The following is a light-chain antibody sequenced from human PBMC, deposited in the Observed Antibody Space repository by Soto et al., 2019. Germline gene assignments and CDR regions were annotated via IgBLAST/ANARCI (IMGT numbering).Light chain of an antibody. V-gene: IGKV3-20*01. CDR2: DAS. J-gene: IGKJ1*01. CDR3: QHYNSYGT. CDR1: QTVRNNY. Sequence: EFVLTQSPGTLSLSPGERATLSCRASQTVRNNYLAWYQQKPGQAPRLLIYDASNRATGIPSRFSGSGSGTEFTLTISSLQPDDFATYYCQHYNSYGTFGQGTKVDIK.